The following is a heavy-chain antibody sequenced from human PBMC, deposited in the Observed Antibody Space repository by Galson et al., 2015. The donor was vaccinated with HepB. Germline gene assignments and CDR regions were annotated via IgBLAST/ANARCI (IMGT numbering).Heavy chain of an antibody. V-gene: IGHV3-21*01. CDR2: ISSSSSYI. J-gene: IGHJ3*02. Sequence: SLRLSCAASGFTFSSYSMNWVRQAPGKGLEWVSSISSSSSYIYYADSVKGRFTISRDNAKNSLYLQMNSLRAEDTAVYYCASTITGTTSAFDIWGQGTMVTVSS. CDR1: GFTFSSYS. CDR3: ASTITGTTSAFDI. D-gene: IGHD1-7*01.